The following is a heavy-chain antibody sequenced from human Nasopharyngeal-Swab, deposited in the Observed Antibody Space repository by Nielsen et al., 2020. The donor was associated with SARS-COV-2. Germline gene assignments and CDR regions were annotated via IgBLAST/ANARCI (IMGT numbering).Heavy chain of an antibody. CDR1: GGSISSYY. Sequence: SETLSLTCTVSGGSISSYYWSWIRQPPGKGLEWIGYISYSGSTNYNPSLKSRVTISVDTSKNQFSLRLSSVTAADAAVYYCARSLFTAHYFDYWGQGTLVTVSS. CDR3: ARSLFTAHYFDY. J-gene: IGHJ4*02. CDR2: ISYSGST. V-gene: IGHV4-59*01.